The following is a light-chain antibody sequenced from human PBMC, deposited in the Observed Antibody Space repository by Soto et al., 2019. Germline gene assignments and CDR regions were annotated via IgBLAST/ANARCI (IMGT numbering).Light chain of an antibody. V-gene: IGLV2-23*02. CDR3: WSYAGSSTLV. J-gene: IGLJ2*01. CDR2: EVS. Sequence: QSALTQPASVSGSPGQSITISCAGTSSDVGSYDLVSWYQQHPGKAPKLMIYEVSKRPSGVSNHFSGSKSGKTASLTISGLQAEDEADYYCWSYAGSSTLVFGGGTKLTVL. CDR1: SSDVGSYDL.